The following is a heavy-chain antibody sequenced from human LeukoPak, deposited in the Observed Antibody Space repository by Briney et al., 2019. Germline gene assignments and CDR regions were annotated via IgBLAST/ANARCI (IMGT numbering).Heavy chain of an antibody. D-gene: IGHD7-27*01. V-gene: IGHV3-23*01. Sequence: GGSLRLSCATPGFTFSNYAMNWVRQAPGKGLEWVSGVSANGGSTYYADSVKGRFTISRDNSKNMLYLQMNSLRDEDTAVYYCAKGLGISRYGPDYWGQGTLVTVSS. J-gene: IGHJ4*02. CDR3: AKGLGISRYGPDY. CDR2: VSANGGST. CDR1: GFTFSNYA.